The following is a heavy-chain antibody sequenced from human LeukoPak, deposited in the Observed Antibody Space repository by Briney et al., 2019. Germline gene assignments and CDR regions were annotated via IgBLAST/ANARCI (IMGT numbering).Heavy chain of an antibody. CDR3: ARVVYCSSTSCWDAFDI. D-gene: IGHD2-2*01. CDR2: TYYRSKWYN. V-gene: IGHV6-1*01. Sequence: SQTLSLTCAISGDSGSSNSAAWNWIRQSPSRGLEWLGRTYYRSKWYNDYAVSVKSRITINPDTSKNQFSLQLNSVTPEDTAVYYCARVVYCSSTSCWDAFDIWGQGTMVTVSS. CDR1: GDSGSSNSAA. J-gene: IGHJ3*02.